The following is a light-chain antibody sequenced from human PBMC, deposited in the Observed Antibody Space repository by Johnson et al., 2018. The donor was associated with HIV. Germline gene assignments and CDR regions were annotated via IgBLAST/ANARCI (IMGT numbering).Light chain of an antibody. V-gene: IGLV1-51*02. Sequence: QSVLTQSPSVSAAPGQKVTISCSGSSSNIGNNYVSWYQQLPGTAPKLLIYENNKRPSGIPDRFSGSKSGTSATLGIAGLQTGAAADDYCGTWDISLSAAGIYVFGTGTKVTVL. CDR3: GTWDISLSAAGIYV. J-gene: IGLJ1*01. CDR2: ENN. CDR1: SSNIGNNY.